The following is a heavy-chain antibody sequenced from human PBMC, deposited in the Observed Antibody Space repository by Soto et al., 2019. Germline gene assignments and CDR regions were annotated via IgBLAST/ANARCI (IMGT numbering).Heavy chain of an antibody. CDR3: AKDRRDGDFMHILVVDF. D-gene: IGHD2-15*01. CDR2: MSYDESKK. CDR1: GLGLGSFA. J-gene: IGHJ4*02. V-gene: IGHV3-30*18. Sequence: QVRLVESGGGVVQPGGPLGLSCETFGLGLGSFAMTWVGQAPGRGREWVALMSYDESKKYYADSVKGRFTISRDTSKNTLVLEMNNLRVEDTAVYYCAKDRRDGDFMHILVVDFWGQGALVTVSS.